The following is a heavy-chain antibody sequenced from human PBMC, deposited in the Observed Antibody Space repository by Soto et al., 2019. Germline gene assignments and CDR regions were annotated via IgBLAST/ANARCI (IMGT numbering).Heavy chain of an antibody. CDR1: GGSFSGYY. D-gene: IGHD6-6*01. J-gene: IGHJ6*02. V-gene: IGHV4-34*01. Sequence: PSETLSLTCAVYGGSFSGYYWSWIRQPPGKGLEWIGEINHSGSTNYNPTLKSRVTISVDTSKNQFSLKLSSVAAADTAVYYCARGTASIAARPYYYGMDVWGQGTTVTVSS. CDR3: ARGTASIAARPYYYGMDV. CDR2: INHSGST.